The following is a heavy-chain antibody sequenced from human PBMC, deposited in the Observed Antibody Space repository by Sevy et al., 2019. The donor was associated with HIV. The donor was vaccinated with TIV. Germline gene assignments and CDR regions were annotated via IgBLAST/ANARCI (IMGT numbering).Heavy chain of an antibody. V-gene: IGHV3-7*01. J-gene: IGHJ4*02. CDR2: IKQDAGKK. Sequence: GGSLRLSCPASGFTFCKYWMGWVRQAPGKGLEWVANIKQDAGKKYYVDSVKGRFTISRGNAKNSLYLQMNSLRAEDTAVYFCARDDGNYYCHYWGQGTLVTVSS. CDR3: ARDDGNYYCHY. CDR1: GFTFCKYW. D-gene: IGHD1-7*01.